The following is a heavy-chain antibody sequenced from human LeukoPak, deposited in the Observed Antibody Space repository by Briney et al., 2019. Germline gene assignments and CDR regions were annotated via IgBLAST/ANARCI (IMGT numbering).Heavy chain of an antibody. V-gene: IGHV3-48*04. J-gene: IGHJ4*02. CDR3: ASFFRRGYSYGYNY. CDR1: GFTFSSYS. Sequence: GGSLRLSCAASGFTFSSYSMNWVRQAPGKGLEWVSYISSSGSTIYYADSVKGRFTISRDNAKNSLYLQMNSLRAEDTAVYYCASFFRRGYSYGYNYWGQGTLVTVSS. CDR2: ISSSGSTI. D-gene: IGHD5-18*01.